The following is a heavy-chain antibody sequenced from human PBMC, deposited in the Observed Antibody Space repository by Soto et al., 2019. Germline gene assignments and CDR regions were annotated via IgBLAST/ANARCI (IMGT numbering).Heavy chain of an antibody. CDR1: GYTFNNYY. V-gene: IGHV1-46*02. J-gene: IGHJ4*02. CDR2: IHPDGGHT. CDR3: ARGDNDY. Sequence: ASVKVSCKASGYTFNNYYVQWVRQAPGQGLEWMGVIHPDGGHTTYSQKFQVRVTMTRDTFTSTIYMELSSLRSEDTAVYYCARGDNDYWGQGTLVTVSS.